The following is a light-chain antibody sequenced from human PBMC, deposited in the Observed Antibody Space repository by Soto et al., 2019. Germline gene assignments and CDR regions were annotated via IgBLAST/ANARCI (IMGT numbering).Light chain of an antibody. CDR1: QLVVIN. V-gene: IGKV3-20*01. CDR3: QQYGSSPET. Sequence: IVMTQSPSTLSVSPGETATLSCRAIQLVVINLAWYQQKPGQAPRLLIYGASTRATGIPDRFSGSGSGTDFTLTISRLEPEDFAVYYCQQYGSSPETFGQGTKVDIK. J-gene: IGKJ1*01. CDR2: GAS.